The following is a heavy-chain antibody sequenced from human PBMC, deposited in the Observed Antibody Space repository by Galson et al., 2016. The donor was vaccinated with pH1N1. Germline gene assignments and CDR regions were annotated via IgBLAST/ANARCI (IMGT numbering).Heavy chain of an antibody. J-gene: IGHJ3*02. CDR1: GFIFTGSI. CDR2: IVVGSGDA. V-gene: IGHV1-58*02. Sequence: SVKVSCKASGFIFTGSIIQWVRQASGQRLKWIGWIVVGSGDANYAQRFQERVTITRDMSTTTVYMELSSLRSEDTAVYYCAADSQLLFAYDIWGQGTMVTVSS. CDR3: AADSQLLFAYDI. D-gene: IGHD2-2*01.